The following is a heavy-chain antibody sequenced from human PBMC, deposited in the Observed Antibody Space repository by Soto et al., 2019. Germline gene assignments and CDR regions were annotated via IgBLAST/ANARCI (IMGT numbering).Heavy chain of an antibody. CDR2: IYWDGDQ. CDR3: VHKPTVLGAATSTWFDH. V-gene: IGHV2-5*02. CDR1: GFSLDTDGVG. D-gene: IGHD2-15*01. Sequence: QITLKETAPTLVKPTQTLTLTCAFSGFSLDTDGVGVGWIRQPPGKALEWLALIYWDGDQRYNPSLKTRLTITKDTSNKQMVLTMTNMDPVDTATYFCVHKPTVLGAATSTWFDHWGQRTLVTVSS. J-gene: IGHJ5*02.